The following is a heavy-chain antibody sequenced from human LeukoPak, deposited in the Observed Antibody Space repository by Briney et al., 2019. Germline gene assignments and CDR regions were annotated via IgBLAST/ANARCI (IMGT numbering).Heavy chain of an antibody. D-gene: IGHD3-22*01. CDR3: ARENYYDSSQFDY. Sequence: AAVKVSCKASGYTFISYVISWVRPAPGQRLEWMGWINAGNGNTKYSQEFQGRVTITRDTSESTAYMELSSLRSEDMAVYYCARENYYDSSQFDYWGQRTLVTVSS. V-gene: IGHV1-3*03. CDR2: INAGNGNT. CDR1: GYTFISYV. J-gene: IGHJ4*02.